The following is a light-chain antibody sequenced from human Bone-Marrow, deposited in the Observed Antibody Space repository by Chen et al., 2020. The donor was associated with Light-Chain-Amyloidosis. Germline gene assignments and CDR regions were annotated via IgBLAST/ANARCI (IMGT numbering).Light chain of an antibody. CDR1: SSDLGAFNY. J-gene: IGLJ2*01. CDR3: SSYSTSSTNVV. V-gene: IGLV2-14*03. CDR2: DVS. Sequence: QSALTQPASVSGSPGQSITISCTGTSSDLGAFNYVSWYQQHPGKAPKVIIYDVSNRPSWVSNRFSGSTSVNTASLSISGLQTEDEAVYYCSSYSTSSTNVVFGGGTKLIVL.